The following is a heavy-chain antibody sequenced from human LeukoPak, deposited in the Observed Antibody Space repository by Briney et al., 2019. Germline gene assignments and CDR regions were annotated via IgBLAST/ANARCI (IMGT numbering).Heavy chain of an antibody. CDR2: RKQDGSEK. Sequence: GGSLRLSCAASGFTFSSYWMSWVRQAPGKGLEWVANRKQDGSEKYYVDSVKGRFTISRDNAKNSLYLQMNSLRAEDTAVYYCARRDGYNRAGTWFDPWGQGTLVTVSS. J-gene: IGHJ5*02. CDR3: ARRDGYNRAGTWFDP. CDR1: GFTFSSYW. D-gene: IGHD5-24*01. V-gene: IGHV3-7*01.